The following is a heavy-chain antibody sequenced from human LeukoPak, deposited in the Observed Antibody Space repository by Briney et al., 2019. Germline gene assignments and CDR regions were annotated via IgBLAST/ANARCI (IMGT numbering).Heavy chain of an antibody. J-gene: IGHJ4*02. V-gene: IGHV3-30*18. CDR2: ISYDGSNK. Sequence: PGGSLRLSCAASAYSLSAYNMNWVRQAPGKGLEWVAVISYDGSNKYYADSVKGRFTISRDNSKNTLYLQMNSLRAEDTAVYYCAKDRLDSSGWYYFDYWGQGTLVTVSS. D-gene: IGHD6-19*01. CDR1: AYSLSAYN. CDR3: AKDRLDSSGWYYFDY.